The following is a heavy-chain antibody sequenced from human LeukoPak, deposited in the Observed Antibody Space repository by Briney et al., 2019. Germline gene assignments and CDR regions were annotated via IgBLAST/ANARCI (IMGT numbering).Heavy chain of an antibody. CDR2: IYSGGNT. CDR1: GFTVSSNS. CDR3: TRDRSVGGTIGHGAYDI. V-gene: IGHV3-66*02. Sequence: TGGSLRLSCTVSGFTVSSNSMSWVRQAPGKGLEWVSFIYSGGNTHYSDSVKGRFSISRDNFKNMLYLQMDSLRAEDSAVYYCTRDRSVGGTIGHGAYDIWGQGTMVTVSS. D-gene: IGHD1-26*01. J-gene: IGHJ3*02.